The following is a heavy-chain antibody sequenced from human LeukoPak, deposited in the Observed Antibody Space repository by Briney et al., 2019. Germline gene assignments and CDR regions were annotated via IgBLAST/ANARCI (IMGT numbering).Heavy chain of an antibody. CDR1: VFTFSSYS. CDR2: ISGSGGST. V-gene: IGHV3-23*01. J-gene: IGHJ3*01. CDR3: AKGDYGGNSAGYGFDV. Sequence: GGSLRLSCAASVFTFSSYSMNWVRQAPWKGLEWVSAISGSGGSTYYADSVKGRFTISRDNSKNTLYLQMTSLRAEDTAVYYCAKGDYGGNSAGYGFDVWGQGTMVTVSS. D-gene: IGHD4-23*01.